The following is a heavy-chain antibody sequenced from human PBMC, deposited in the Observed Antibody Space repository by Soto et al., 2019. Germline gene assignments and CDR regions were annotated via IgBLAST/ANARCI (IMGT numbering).Heavy chain of an antibody. CDR1: GYTFTSYD. J-gene: IGHJ5*02. V-gene: IGHV1-8*01. D-gene: IGHD6-19*01. Sequence: QVQLVQSGAEVKKPGASVKVSCTASGYTFTSYDINWVRQATGQGLEWMGWMNPNSGNTGYAQKFQGRVTMTRNTSLSTVYMELSSRRSVDTDVYYCARGVYSRGWYDRRGNWFDPLGQGTLGTVSS. CDR2: MNPNSGNT. CDR3: ARGVYSRGWYDRRGNWFDP.